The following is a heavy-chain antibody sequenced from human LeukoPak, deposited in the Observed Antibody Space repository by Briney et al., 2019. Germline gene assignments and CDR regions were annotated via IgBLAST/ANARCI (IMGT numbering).Heavy chain of an antibody. CDR1: GGSISSTNYY. CDR2: IYYSGDT. V-gene: IGHV4-39*01. CDR3: ARYDKSGYSYSAWDC. D-gene: IGHD3-22*01. Sequence: SETLSLTCTVSGGSISSTNYYWGWIRQPPGKGLEWIGNIYYSGDTYYNPSLKSRVTISVDTSKNQFSLQLNSLTASDTAVYYCARYDKSGYSYSAWDCWGQGTLVTVSS. J-gene: IGHJ4*02.